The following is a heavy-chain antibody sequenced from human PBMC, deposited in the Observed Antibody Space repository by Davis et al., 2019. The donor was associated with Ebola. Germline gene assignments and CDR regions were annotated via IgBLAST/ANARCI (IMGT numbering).Heavy chain of an antibody. D-gene: IGHD6-19*01. Sequence: GGSLRLSCAASGFTVSSNYMSWVRQAPGKGLEWVSVIYSGGSTYHADSVKGRFTISRDNSKNTLYLQMNSLRAEDTAVYYCARGGSSGWYNWFDPWGQGTLVTVSS. CDR1: GFTVSSNY. CDR2: IYSGGST. J-gene: IGHJ5*02. V-gene: IGHV3-53*01. CDR3: ARGGSSGWYNWFDP.